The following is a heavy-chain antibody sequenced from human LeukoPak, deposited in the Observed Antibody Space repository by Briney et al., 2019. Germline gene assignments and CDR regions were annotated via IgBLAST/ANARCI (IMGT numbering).Heavy chain of an antibody. V-gene: IGHV4-4*02. CDR3: ARGGSVLGIGDYYYYMDV. J-gene: IGHJ6*03. CDR2: IYHSGST. D-gene: IGHD3-10*01. Sequence: SETLSLTCAVSGGSISSSNWWSWVRQPPGKGLEWIGEIYHSGSTNYNPSLKSRVTISVDKSKSQFSLKLSSVTAADTAVYYCARGGSVLGIGDYYYYMDVWGKGTTVTVSS. CDR1: GGSISSSNW.